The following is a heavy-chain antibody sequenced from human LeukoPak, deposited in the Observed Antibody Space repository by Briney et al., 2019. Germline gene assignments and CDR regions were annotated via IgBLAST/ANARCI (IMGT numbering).Heavy chain of an antibody. J-gene: IGHJ3*02. CDR3: ARVYGSGYDFRGAFDI. Sequence: SQTLSLTCTVSGNSISSGDNYWSWIRQPAGKGLEWIGYIYYSGSTNYNPSLKSRVTISVDTSKNQFSLKLTSVTAADTAVYYCARVYGSGYDFRGAFDIWGQGTMVTVSS. V-gene: IGHV4-61*10. CDR2: IYYSGST. D-gene: IGHD5-12*01. CDR1: GNSISSGDNY.